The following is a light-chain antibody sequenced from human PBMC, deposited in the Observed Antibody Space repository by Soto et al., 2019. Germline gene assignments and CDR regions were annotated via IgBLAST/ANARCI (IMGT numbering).Light chain of an antibody. CDR2: DVS. CDR1: QSVSSSY. J-gene: IGKJ1*01. V-gene: IGKV3-20*01. CDR3: QQYGSSPT. Sequence: EIVLTQSPGTLSLSPGERATLSCRSSQSVSSSYLAWYQQKPGQAPRLLIYDVSSRATGIPDRFSGSGSGTDFTXXISRLEPEDFAVYXCQQYGSSPTFGQGTKVEIK.